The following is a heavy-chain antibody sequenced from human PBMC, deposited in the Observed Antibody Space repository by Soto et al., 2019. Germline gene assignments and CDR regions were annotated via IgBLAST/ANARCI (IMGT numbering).Heavy chain of an antibody. CDR2: IYNSGST. CDR1: GGSINSFY. D-gene: IGHD3-16*01. V-gene: IGHV4-59*08. J-gene: IGHJ3*02. CDR3: ARNASGGRAFDI. Sequence: QLQMQESGPGLVKPSETLSLTCTVSGGSINSFYWSWIRQPPGKGLEWIGYIYNSGSTSCNPSLKRRVTMSLDTSKNQFSLTLNSVAAADTAVYFCARNASGGRAFDIWGQGTMVTVSS.